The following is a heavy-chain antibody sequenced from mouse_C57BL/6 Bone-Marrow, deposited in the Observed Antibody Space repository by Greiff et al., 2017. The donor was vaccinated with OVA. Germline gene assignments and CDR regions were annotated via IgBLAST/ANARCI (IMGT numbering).Heavy chain of an antibody. V-gene: IGHV3-6*01. Sequence: EVKLMESGPGLVKPSQSLSLTCSVTGYSNTSGYYWNWIRQFPGNKLEWMGYISYDGSNNYNPSLKNRISITRDTSKNQFFLKLNSVTTEDTATYYCARDGTFYAMDYWGQGTSVTVSS. CDR3: ARDGTFYAMDY. D-gene: IGHD1-1*02. CDR1: GYSNTSGYY. CDR2: ISYDGSN. J-gene: IGHJ4*01.